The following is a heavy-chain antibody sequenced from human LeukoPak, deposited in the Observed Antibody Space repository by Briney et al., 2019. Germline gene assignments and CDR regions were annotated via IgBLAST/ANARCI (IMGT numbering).Heavy chain of an antibody. Sequence: GESLKISCKASGYTFFNYWIGWVRQMPGKGLEWMGIIYPIDSDTRYSPSFQGHVTISADKSIRTAYLQWSSLKASDTAMYYCARREMATVDYYFDYWGQGTLVTVSS. J-gene: IGHJ4*02. V-gene: IGHV5-51*01. CDR3: ARREMATVDYYFDY. D-gene: IGHD5-24*01. CDR2: IYPIDSDT. CDR1: GYTFFNYW.